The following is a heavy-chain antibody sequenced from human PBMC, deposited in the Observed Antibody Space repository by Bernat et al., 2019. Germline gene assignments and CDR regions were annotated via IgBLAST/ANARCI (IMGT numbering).Heavy chain of an antibody. CDR2: IYYSGST. J-gene: IGHJ3*02. Sequence: QVQLQESGPGLVKPSETLSLTCTVSGGSISSYYWGWIRQPPGKGLEWIGSIYYSGSTYYNPSLKSRVTISVDTSKNQFSLKLSSVTAADTAVYYCARQPMVRGDDDAFDIWGQGTMVTVSS. D-gene: IGHD3-10*01. CDR1: GGSISSYY. V-gene: IGHV4-39*01. CDR3: ARQPMVRGDDDAFDI.